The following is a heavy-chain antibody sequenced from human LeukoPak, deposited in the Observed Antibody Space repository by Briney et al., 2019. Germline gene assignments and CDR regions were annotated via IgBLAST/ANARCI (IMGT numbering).Heavy chain of an antibody. D-gene: IGHD5-24*01. V-gene: IGHV4-59*01. CDR3: VIGEGWQPDY. CDR1: GASISSFF. CDR2: IYKSEHT. J-gene: IGHJ4*01. Sequence: PSETLSLTCAVSGASISSFFCNWVRQPPGKGLEWIGYIYKSEHTNYNPSLKSRVTISGDTSKNEFSLKLTSVTAADTAEYYCVIGEGWQPDYWGQGTLVTVSP.